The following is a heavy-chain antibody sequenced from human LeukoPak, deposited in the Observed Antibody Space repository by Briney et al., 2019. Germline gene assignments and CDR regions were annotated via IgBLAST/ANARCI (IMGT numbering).Heavy chain of an antibody. V-gene: IGHV6-1*01. J-gene: IGHJ3*02. Sequence: SQTLSLTCAISGDSFSSNRAAWNWIRQSPSRGLEWLGRTYYRSKWRNDYAVSVKGRITINPDTSKNQFSLQLNSVTPEDTAVYYCGRGFSESTPGAFDIWGQGTMVTVSS. CDR3: GRGFSESTPGAFDI. CDR2: TYYRSKWRN. D-gene: IGHD3-3*02. CDR1: GDSFSSNRAA.